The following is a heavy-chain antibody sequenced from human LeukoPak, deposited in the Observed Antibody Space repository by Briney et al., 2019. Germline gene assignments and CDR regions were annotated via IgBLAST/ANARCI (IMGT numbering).Heavy chain of an antibody. CDR2: ISSSSSTI. Sequence: PGGSLRLSCAASGFTFSSYSMNWVRQAPGKGLEWVSYISSSSSTIYYADSVKGRFTISRDNAKNSLYLQMNSLRAEDTAVYYCARNPRYCSSTSCYSYWGQGTLVTVSS. V-gene: IGHV3-48*01. CDR3: ARNPRYCSSTSCYSY. CDR1: GFTFSSYS. J-gene: IGHJ4*02. D-gene: IGHD2-2*01.